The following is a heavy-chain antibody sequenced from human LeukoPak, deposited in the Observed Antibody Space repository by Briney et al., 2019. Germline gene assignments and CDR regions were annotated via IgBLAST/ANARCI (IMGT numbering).Heavy chain of an antibody. J-gene: IGHJ4*02. Sequence: GGSLRLSCAASGFTFSNAWMSWVRQAPGKGLEWVGRIKSKSDGGTADFAAPLKGRFTMSRDDSKNALYLQMNSLKTEDTAVYYWATYTSSYSDYWGQGTLVTVSS. V-gene: IGHV3-15*01. CDR1: GFTFSNAW. D-gene: IGHD3-22*01. CDR3: ATYTSSYSDY. CDR2: IKSKSDGGTA.